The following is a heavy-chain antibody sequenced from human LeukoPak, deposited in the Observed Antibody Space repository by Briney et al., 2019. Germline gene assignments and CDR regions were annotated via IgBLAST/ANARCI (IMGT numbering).Heavy chain of an antibody. CDR1: GFAFSSYA. D-gene: IGHD5-18*01. V-gene: IGHV3-23*01. CDR2: ISGSGGST. J-gene: IGHJ4*02. Sequence: GGSLRLSCAASGFAFSSYAMSWVRQAPGKGLEWVSGISGSGGSTYYADSVKGRFTISRDNSKNTLYLQMNSLRAEDTAVYYCAKDGYSYGSNYLDYWGQGTLVTVSS. CDR3: AKDGYSYGSNYLDY.